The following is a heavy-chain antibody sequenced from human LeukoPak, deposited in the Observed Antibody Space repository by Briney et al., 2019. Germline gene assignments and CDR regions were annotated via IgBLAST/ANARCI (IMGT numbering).Heavy chain of an antibody. V-gene: IGHV1-69*05. Sequence: GASVKVSCKASGGTFSSYAISWVRQAPGQGLEWMGGIIPIFGTANYAQKFQGRVTITKDESPSTAYMELSSLRSEDTAVYYCARGEYQLHLYYYYYYMDVWGKGTTVTVSS. CDR2: IIPIFGTA. J-gene: IGHJ6*03. CDR3: ARGEYQLHLYYYYYYMDV. CDR1: GGTFSSYA. D-gene: IGHD2-2*01.